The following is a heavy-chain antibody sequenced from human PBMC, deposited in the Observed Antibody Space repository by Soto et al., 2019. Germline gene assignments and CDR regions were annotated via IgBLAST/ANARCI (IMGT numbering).Heavy chain of an antibody. Sequence: PGESLKISCAASGFLFSTYAMHWVRQAPGKGLEWVAVISYDGGEKHYADSVRGRSTISRDNSENILFLQMHSLRVEDTAVYYCARSDFYQGSETYYPTDYWGLGTLVTVSS. D-gene: IGHD3-10*01. J-gene: IGHJ4*02. V-gene: IGHV3-30*03. CDR1: GFLFSTYA. CDR2: ISYDGGEK. CDR3: ARSDFYQGSETYYPTDY.